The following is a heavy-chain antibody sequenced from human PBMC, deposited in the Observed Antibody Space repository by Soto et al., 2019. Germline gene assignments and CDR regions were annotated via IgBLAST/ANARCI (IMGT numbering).Heavy chain of an antibody. D-gene: IGHD2-2*01. CDR3: AKDSGQLPPYFDY. CDR1: GFTFSNYD. Sequence: QVQLVESGGGVVQPGRSLRLSCAASGFTFSNYDMHWVRQAQGKGLEWVTLISYDGRNEYYADSVKGRFTISRDNSKNTLYLKMDSLRPEDTAVYFCAKDSGQLPPYFDYWGQGTLVTVSS. V-gene: IGHV3-30*18. CDR2: ISYDGRNE. J-gene: IGHJ4*02.